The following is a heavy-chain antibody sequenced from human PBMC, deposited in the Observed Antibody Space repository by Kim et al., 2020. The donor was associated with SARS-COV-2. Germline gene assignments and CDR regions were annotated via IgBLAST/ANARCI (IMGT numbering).Heavy chain of an antibody. J-gene: IGHJ4*02. CDR2: TI. Sequence: TIYYADSVKGRFTISRDNAKNSLYLQMNSLRDEDTAVYYCARDIAVAVDYWGQGTLVTVSS. D-gene: IGHD6-19*01. CDR3: ARDIAVAVDY. V-gene: IGHV3-48*02.